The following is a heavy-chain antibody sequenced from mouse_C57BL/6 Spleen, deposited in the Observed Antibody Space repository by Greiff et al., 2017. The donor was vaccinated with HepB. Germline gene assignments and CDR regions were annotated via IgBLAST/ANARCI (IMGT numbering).Heavy chain of an antibody. CDR2: INPSSGYT. D-gene: IGHD1-1*01. CDR3: ARCIEYYGSSPHWYFDV. J-gene: IGHJ1*03. CDR1: GYTFTSYT. Sequence: VQLQQSGAELARPGASVKMSCKASGYTFTSYTMHWVKQRPGQGLEWIGYINPSSGYTKYNQKFKDKATLTADKSSSTAYMQLSSLTSEDSAVYYCARCIEYYGSSPHWYFDVWGTGTTVTVSS. V-gene: IGHV1-4*01.